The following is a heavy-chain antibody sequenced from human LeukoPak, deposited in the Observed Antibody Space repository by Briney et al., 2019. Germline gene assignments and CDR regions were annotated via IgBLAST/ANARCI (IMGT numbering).Heavy chain of an antibody. CDR2: ISHDLTYQ. Sequence: PGGSLRLSCAASGFTFSSYAMHWVRQAPGKGLEWVAVISHDLTYQAYADSVKGRFTISRDDSKNTLYVQMNSLRTEDTAFYYCARDVNNYFDYWGLGTLVTVSS. CDR1: GFTFSSYA. V-gene: IGHV3-30*04. J-gene: IGHJ4*02. CDR3: ARDVNNYFDY.